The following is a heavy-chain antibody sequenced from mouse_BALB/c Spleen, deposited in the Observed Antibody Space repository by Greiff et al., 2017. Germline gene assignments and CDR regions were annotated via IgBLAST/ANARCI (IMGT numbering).Heavy chain of an antibody. V-gene: IGHV5-9-3*01. Sequence: EVNVVESGGGLVKPGGSLKLSCAASGFTFSSYAMSWVRQTPEKRLEWVATISSGGSYTYYPDSVKGRFTISRDNAKNTLYLQMSSLRSEDTAMYYCARRNDGYLAWFAYWGQGTLVTVSA. CDR3: ARRNDGYLAWFAY. D-gene: IGHD2-3*01. CDR1: GFTFSSYA. J-gene: IGHJ3*01. CDR2: ISSGGSYT.